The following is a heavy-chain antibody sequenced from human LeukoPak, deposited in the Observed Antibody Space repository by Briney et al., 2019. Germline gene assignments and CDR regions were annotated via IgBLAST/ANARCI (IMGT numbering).Heavy chain of an antibody. V-gene: IGHV3-7*03. CDR3: ARDVGGALDY. D-gene: IGHD4-17*01. CDR2: IRGDEGDK. J-gene: IGHJ4*02. Sequence: GGSLRLSCTVSGFTFRNYWMAWVRQAPGKGLEWVSNIRGDEGDKNSVDSVKGRFTISRDNAKKSLYLQMNSLRVEDTAVYYCARDVGGALDYWGQGTLVTV. CDR1: GFTFRNYW.